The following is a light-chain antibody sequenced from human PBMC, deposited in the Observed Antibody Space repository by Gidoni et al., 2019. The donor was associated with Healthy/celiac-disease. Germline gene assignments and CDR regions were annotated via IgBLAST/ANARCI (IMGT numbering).Light chain of an antibody. CDR3: QQYYSYPPNT. J-gene: IGKJ5*01. V-gene: IGKV1-8*01. Sequence: AIRMTQSPSSFSASTGDRVTITCRASPGISSYLAWYQQKPGKAPKLLIYAASTLQSGVPSRFSGSGSGTDFTLTISCLQSEDFATYYCQQYYSYPPNTFGQGTRLEIK. CDR1: PGISSY. CDR2: AAS.